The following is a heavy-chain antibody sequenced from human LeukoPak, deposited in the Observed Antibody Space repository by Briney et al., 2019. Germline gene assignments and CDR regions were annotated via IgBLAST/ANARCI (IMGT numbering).Heavy chain of an antibody. CDR2: SHGSGST. V-gene: IGHV4-4*07. Sequence: PSETLSLTCNVSGVSINIYYWSWLRQTPGKGLEWIGRSHGSGSTNYNPSLKNRVTISIDKSKNHLSLSLRSVTAADTALYFCARDGGYDSGVSDFWGQGTLVTVSS. D-gene: IGHD3-22*01. CDR3: ARDGGYDSGVSDF. J-gene: IGHJ4*02. CDR1: GVSINIYY.